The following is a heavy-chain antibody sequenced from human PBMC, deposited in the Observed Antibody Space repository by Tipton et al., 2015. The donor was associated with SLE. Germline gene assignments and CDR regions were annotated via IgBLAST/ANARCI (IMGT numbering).Heavy chain of an antibody. V-gene: IGHV3-23*03. CDR2: KHSSGIT. CDR1: GFALSRYD. Sequence: SLRLSCAASGFALSRYDMSWVRQAPGWGLECVSAKHSSGITSYADSVKGRITIFRDDSKNTMYLQMESLRVKDTAVYYCARELSVLDGFDMWGQGTRVTVSS. J-gene: IGHJ3*02. CDR3: ARELSVLDGFDM. D-gene: IGHD5/OR15-5a*01.